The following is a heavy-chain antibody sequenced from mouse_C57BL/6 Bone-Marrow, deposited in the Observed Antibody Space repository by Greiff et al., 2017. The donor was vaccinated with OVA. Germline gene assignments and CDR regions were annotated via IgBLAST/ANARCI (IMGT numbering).Heavy chain of an antibody. J-gene: IGHJ4*01. CDR1: GYTFTDYE. CDR3: TRKGFYYGSSYEVDY. V-gene: IGHV1-15*01. D-gene: IGHD1-1*01. CDR2: IDPETGGT. Sequence: VQLQQSGAELVRPGASVTLSCKASGYTFTDYEMHWVKQTPVHGLEWIGAIDPETGGTAYNQKFKGKAILTADKSSSTAYMELRSLTSEDSAVYYCTRKGFYYGSSYEVDYWGQGTSVTVSS.